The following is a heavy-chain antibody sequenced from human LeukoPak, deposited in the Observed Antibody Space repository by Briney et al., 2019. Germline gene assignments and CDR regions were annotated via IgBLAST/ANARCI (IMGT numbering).Heavy chain of an antibody. CDR3: AASTMTTVTTTFDY. V-gene: IGHV3-21*01. Sequence: GGSLRLSCAASGFTYSSYSMNWVRQAPGKELEWVSSISSSSSYIYYADSVKGRFTISRDNAKNSLYLQMNSLRAEDTAVYYRAASTMTTVTTTFDYWGQGTLVTVSS. J-gene: IGHJ4*02. CDR1: GFTYSSYS. CDR2: ISSSSSYI. D-gene: IGHD4-17*01.